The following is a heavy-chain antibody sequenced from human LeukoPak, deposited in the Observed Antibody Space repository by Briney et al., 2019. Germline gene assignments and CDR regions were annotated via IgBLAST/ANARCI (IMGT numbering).Heavy chain of an antibody. J-gene: IGHJ6*03. D-gene: IGHD2-15*01. CDR1: GFSFSDAW. Sequence: GGSLRLSCAASGFSFSDAWMSWVRQAPGKGLEWVSAISGSGGSTYYSDSVRGRFTISRDNFKRTLFLQMNSLRAEDTAVYYCAKDPRYCSGGSCYIYFYYYMDVWGKGTTVTVSS. CDR2: ISGSGGST. V-gene: IGHV3-23*01. CDR3: AKDPRYCSGGSCYIYFYYYMDV.